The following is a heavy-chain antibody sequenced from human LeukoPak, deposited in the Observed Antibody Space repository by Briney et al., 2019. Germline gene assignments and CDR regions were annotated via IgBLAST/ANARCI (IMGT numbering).Heavy chain of an antibody. CDR1: GGSFSGYY. CDR2: INHSGST. Sequence: SETLSLTCAVYGGSFSGYYWSWLRQPPGKGLEWIGEINHSGSTNYNPSLKSRVTISVDTSKNQFSLKLSSGTAADTAVYYCARERKWRGPNWFDPWGQGTLVTVSS. J-gene: IGHJ5*02. CDR3: ARERKWRGPNWFDP. D-gene: IGHD2-8*01. V-gene: IGHV4-34*01.